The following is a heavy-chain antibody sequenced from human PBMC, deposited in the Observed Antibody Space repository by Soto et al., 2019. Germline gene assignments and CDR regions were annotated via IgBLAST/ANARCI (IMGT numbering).Heavy chain of an antibody. V-gene: IGHV3-30-3*01. J-gene: IGHJ4*02. CDR2: LSYDGSDK. CDR1: VFTFSSYA. CDR3: ARGPSVWLKVEY. D-gene: IGHD3-10*01. Sequence: PGGSLRLSCAASVFTFSSYAMHWVRQAPGKGLEWVAVLSYDGSDKYYADSVKGRFTISRDNSKNTLYLQMNSLRAEDTAVYYCARGPSVWLKVEYWGQGTMVTVSS.